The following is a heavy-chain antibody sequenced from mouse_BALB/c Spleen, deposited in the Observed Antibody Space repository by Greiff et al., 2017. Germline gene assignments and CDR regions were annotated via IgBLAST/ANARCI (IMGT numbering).Heavy chain of an antibody. D-gene: IGHD2-2*01. V-gene: IGHV5-6*01. CDR2: ISSGGSYT. CDR1: GFTFSSYG. CDR3: ARQRGYDDAMDY. J-gene: IGHJ4*01. Sequence: EVQVVESGGGLVQPGGSRKLSCAASGFTFSSYGMSWVRQTPDKRLEWVATISSGGSYTNYPDSVKGRFTISRDNAKNTLYLQMSSLKSEDTAMFCCARQRGYDDAMDYWGQGTSVTVSS.